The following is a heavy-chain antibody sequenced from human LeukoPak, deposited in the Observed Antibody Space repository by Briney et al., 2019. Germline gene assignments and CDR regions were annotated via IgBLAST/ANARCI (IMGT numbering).Heavy chain of an antibody. CDR3: TRSGYRHPYHFDS. V-gene: IGHV3-53*01. J-gene: IGHJ4*02. CDR2: LYTGGGT. Sequence: PGGSLRLSWAASGFTFSSYGMSWVRQAPGKGLEWVSVLYTGGGTDHADSVKGRFTISRDHSKNTLSLQMNSLRAEDTAIYYCTRSGYRHPYHFDSWGQGTLVTVSS. CDR1: GFTFSSYG. D-gene: IGHD3-22*01.